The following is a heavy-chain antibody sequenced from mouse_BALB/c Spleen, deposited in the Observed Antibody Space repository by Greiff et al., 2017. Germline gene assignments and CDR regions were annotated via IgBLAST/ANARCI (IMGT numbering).Heavy chain of an antibody. V-gene: IGHV5-6-5*01. Sequence: EVKLMESGGGLVKPGGSLKLSCAASGFTFSSYAMSWVRQTPEKRLEWVASISSGGSTYYPDSVKGRFTISRDNARNILYLQMSSLRSEDTAMYYCAREGAIYYDYDRFAYGGQGTLVTVSA. CDR1: GFTFSSYA. J-gene: IGHJ3*01. CDR3: AREGAIYYDYDRFAY. D-gene: IGHD2-4*01. CDR2: ISSGGST.